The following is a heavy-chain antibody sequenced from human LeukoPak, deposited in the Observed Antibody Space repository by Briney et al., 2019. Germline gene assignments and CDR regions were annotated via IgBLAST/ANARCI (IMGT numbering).Heavy chain of an antibody. Sequence: PGGSLRLSCAASGFTFSSYGMHWVRQAPGKGLEWVAFIRYDGSNKYYADSVKGRFTISRDNSKNTLYLQMNSLRAEDTAVYYCARDGVLWFGELKKYYFDYWGQGTLVTVSS. V-gene: IGHV3-30*02. D-gene: IGHD3-10*01. CDR3: ARDGVLWFGELKKYYFDY. J-gene: IGHJ4*02. CDR1: GFTFSSYG. CDR2: IRYDGSNK.